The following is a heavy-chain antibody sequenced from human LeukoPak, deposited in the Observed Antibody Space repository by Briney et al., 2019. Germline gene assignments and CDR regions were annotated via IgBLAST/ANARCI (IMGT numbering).Heavy chain of an antibody. J-gene: IGHJ6*03. Sequence: SETLSLTCAVYGGSFSGYYWSWIRQPPGKGLEWIGEINHSGSTNYNPSLKSRVTISVDTSKNQFSMKLSSVTAADTAVYYCGWGGRAAAGHGGYYYYYMDVWGKGTTVTVSS. CDR1: GGSFSGYY. V-gene: IGHV4-34*01. CDR3: GWGGRAAAGHGGYYYYYMDV. CDR2: INHSGST. D-gene: IGHD6-13*01.